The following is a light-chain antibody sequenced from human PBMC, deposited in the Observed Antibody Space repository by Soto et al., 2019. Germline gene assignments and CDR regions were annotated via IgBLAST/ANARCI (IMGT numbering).Light chain of an antibody. J-gene: IGKJ4*01. CDR3: QQRSLT. CDR1: QSVSSY. Sequence: EIVLTQSPATLSLSPGERATLSCRASQSVSSYLAWYQQKPGQAPRLLIYDASNRATGIPARFSGSGSGTDFTPTISSLEPEDFAVYYCQQRSLTFGGGTKVEIK. CDR2: DAS. V-gene: IGKV3-11*01.